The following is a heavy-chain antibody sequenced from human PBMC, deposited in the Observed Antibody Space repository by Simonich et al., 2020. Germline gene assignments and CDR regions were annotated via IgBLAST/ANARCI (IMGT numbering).Heavy chain of an antibody. D-gene: IGHD2-15*01. V-gene: IGHV1-8*02. CDR3: ARGRGGMSRGYVDY. Sequence: QVQLVQSGSEVKKPGASVKVSCKASGYTCTSYDINLVRQCTGQGLEWMGWMNPNSGNTGYAQKIQGRVTMTRNTSISTAYMEPSSLRSEDTAVYYCARGRGGMSRGYVDYWGQGTLVTVSS. J-gene: IGHJ4*02. CDR1: GYTCTSYD. CDR2: MNPNSGNT.